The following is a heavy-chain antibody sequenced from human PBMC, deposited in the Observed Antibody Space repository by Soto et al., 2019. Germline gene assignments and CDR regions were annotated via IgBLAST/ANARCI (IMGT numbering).Heavy chain of an antibody. CDR3: AREFPTGAMADY. J-gene: IGHJ4*02. V-gene: IGHV3-21*06. CDR2: ISSSRSYI. Sequence: EVQLVEYGGCLVKPGGSLRLSCAASGFTCSSYSMNWVRQAPGQGLEWSSSISSSRSYINYADSVKGRFTISEDNEENAPYLKMKSVRSEDTAGYYCAREFPTGAMADYWGQGPLVTVFS. D-gene: IGHD5-18*01. CDR1: GFTCSSYS.